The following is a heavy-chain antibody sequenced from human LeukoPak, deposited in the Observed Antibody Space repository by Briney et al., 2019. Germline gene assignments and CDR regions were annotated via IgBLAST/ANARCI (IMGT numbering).Heavy chain of an antibody. J-gene: IGHJ4*02. CDR2: ISANNGNR. V-gene: IGHV1-18*01. D-gene: IGHD1-26*01. Sequence: ASVKVSCKASGYTFTNYGISWVRQAPGQGLEWMGWISANNGNRNYALKLQDRVSMTTDTSTSTAYMELRSLRSDDTAVYYCARADSPGASFHYWGQGTLVTVSS. CDR1: GYTFTNYG. CDR3: ARADSPGASFHY.